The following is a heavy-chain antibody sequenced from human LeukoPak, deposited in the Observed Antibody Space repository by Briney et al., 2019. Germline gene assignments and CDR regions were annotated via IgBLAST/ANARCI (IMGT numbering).Heavy chain of an antibody. V-gene: IGHV1-69*13. CDR2: IIPIFGTA. D-gene: IGHD1-1*01. CDR3: ARWSLTTGRFDY. Sequence: SVKVSCKASGGTFSSYAISWVRQAPGQGLEWMGGIIPIFGTANYAQKLQGRVTITADESTSTAYMELSSLRSEDTAVYYCARWSLTTGRFDYWGQGTLVTVSS. J-gene: IGHJ4*02. CDR1: GGTFSSYA.